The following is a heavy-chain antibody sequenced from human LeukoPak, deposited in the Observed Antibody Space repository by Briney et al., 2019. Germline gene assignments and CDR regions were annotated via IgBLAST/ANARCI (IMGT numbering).Heavy chain of an antibody. CDR3: ARLTVRWLSTKGWFDP. V-gene: IGHV4-4*09. CDR2: IYTSGST. Sequence: PSETLSLTCTVSGGSISSYYWSWIRQPPGKGLEWIGYIYTSGSTNYIPSLKSRVTISVDTSKNQFSLKLSSVTAADTAVYYCARLTVRWLSTKGWFDPWGQGTLVTVSS. D-gene: IGHD6-19*01. J-gene: IGHJ5*02. CDR1: GGSISSYY.